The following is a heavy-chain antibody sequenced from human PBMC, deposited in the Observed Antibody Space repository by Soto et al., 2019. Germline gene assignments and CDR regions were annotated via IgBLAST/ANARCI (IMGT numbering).Heavy chain of an antibody. D-gene: IGHD5-18*01. CDR3: ARDERIYSYRTEVTLDY. Sequence: QVQLVESWGGLVKPGGSLRLSCAASGFTFSDYCMSWIRQAPGKGLEWVSYISSSSSYTNYADSVKGRFTISRDNAKNSLYLHMNSLRAEDTAVYYCARDERIYSYRTEVTLDYWGQGTLVTVST. V-gene: IGHV3-11*06. CDR1: GFTFSDYC. CDR2: ISSSSSYT. J-gene: IGHJ4*02.